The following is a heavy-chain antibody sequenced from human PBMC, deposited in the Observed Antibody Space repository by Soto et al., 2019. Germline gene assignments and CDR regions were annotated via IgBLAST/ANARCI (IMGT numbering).Heavy chain of an antibody. CDR2: INPNSGGT. CDR3: SRGERRYDYYGMDF. Sequence: ASVKVSCKASGYTFTGYYMHWVRQAPGQGLEWMGWINPNSGGTNYAQKLHVRVTMTRNTSISTAYMELSRLRSDDTAVYYCSRGERRYDYYGMDFWGQGTTVTVSS. D-gene: IGHD1-1*01. J-gene: IGHJ6*02. V-gene: IGHV1-2*02. CDR1: GYTFTGYY.